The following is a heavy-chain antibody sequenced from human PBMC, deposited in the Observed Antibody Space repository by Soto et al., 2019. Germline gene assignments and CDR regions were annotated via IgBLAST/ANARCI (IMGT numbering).Heavy chain of an antibody. D-gene: IGHD3-10*01. V-gene: IGHV1-69*02. CDR3: AQLWFGELWHGMDV. CDR1: GGDFNSYT. Sequence: QLVQSRAEVKKPGSSVKVSCKASGGDFNSYTISWVRQAPGQGPEWMCTIIPILDVAKNAQKFQGRVTITADKSTSTVYMELRSLRSDDTAIYYCAQLWFGELWHGMDVWGQGTTVTVSS. CDR2: IIPILDVA. J-gene: IGHJ6*02.